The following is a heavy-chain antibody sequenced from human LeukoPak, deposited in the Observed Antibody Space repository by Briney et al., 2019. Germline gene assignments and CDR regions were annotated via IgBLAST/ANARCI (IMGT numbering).Heavy chain of an antibody. J-gene: IGHJ4*02. D-gene: IGHD3-22*01. CDR1: GFTFNNYA. CDR3: ARDFGYDSSGLGD. Sequence: GGSLRLSCAASGFTFNNYAMTWVRQAPGKGLEWVSSITGSGDKTYYAEYVRGRFTISRDNSKNTLYLQMNSLRPEDTSVYYCARDFGYDSSGLGDWGQGTLVTVSS. CDR2: ITGSGDKT. V-gene: IGHV3-23*01.